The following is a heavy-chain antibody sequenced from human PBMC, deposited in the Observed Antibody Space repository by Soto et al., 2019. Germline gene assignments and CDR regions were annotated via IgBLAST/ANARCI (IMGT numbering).Heavy chain of an antibody. V-gene: IGHV3-15*07. Sequence: EVQLVESGGGLVKPGGSLRLSCAASGFTFSNAWMNWVRQAPGKGLEWVGRIKSKTDGGTTDYAAPVKGRFTISRDDSNNTLYLQMNSLKTEDTAVYYCTTGGSSWPYYYYGMDVWGQGTTVTVSS. CDR3: TTGGSSWPYYYYGMDV. J-gene: IGHJ6*02. CDR1: GFTFSNAW. CDR2: IKSKTDGGTT. D-gene: IGHD1-26*01.